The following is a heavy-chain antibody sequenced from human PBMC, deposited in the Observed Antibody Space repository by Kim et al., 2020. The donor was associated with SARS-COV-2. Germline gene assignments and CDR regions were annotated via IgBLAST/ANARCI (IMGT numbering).Heavy chain of an antibody. V-gene: IGHV4-34*01. J-gene: IGHJ4*02. D-gene: IGHD3-10*01. CDR3: ARGRGLLWFGESWGFDY. Sequence: LKSRVTISVDTSKNQFSLKLSSVTAADTAVYYCARGRGLLWFGESWGFDYWGQGTLVTVSS.